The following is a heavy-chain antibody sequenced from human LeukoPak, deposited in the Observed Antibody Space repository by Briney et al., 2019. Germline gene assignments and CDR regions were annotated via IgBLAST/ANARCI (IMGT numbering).Heavy chain of an antibody. J-gene: IGHJ4*02. CDR3: ARGTAAGTTSFDY. Sequence: GGSLRLSCATSGFTFSSYSMNWVRQAPGKGLEWVSYISSSSSTIYYADSVKGRFTISRDNAKNSLYLQMNSLRAEDTAVYYCARGTAAGTTSFDYWGQGTLVTVSS. CDR2: ISSSSSTI. D-gene: IGHD6-13*01. V-gene: IGHV3-48*01. CDR1: GFTFSSYS.